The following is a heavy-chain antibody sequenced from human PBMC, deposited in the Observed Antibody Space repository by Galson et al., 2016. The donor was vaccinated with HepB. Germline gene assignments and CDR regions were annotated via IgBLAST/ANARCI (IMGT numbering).Heavy chain of an antibody. CDR1: GYSFTTYW. CDR3: ARQSEVAGFIVGAFDI. CDR2: IYPGDSDT. D-gene: IGHD6-19*01. J-gene: IGHJ3*02. Sequence: QSGAEVKKPGESLKISCKGFGYSFTTYWIGWVRQMPGKGLEWMGIIYPGDSDTRYSPSFQGQVTISADKSITTAYLQWSSLKASDTAMYYCARQSEVAGFIVGAFDIWGQGTMVTVSS. V-gene: IGHV5-51*01.